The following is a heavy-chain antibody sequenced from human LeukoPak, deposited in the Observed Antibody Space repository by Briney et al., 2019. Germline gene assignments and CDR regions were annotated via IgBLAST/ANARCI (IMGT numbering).Heavy chain of an antibody. D-gene: IGHD6-6*01. V-gene: IGHV3-7*05. Sequence: GGSLRLSCAASGLTFSNSYMSWVRQAPGKGLEWVANIKQDGSEEVYVDSVKGRFTISRDNAKNSLFLQMNTLRAEDTAVYYCARDPYSSTWSYGMDVWGQGTLVTVSS. J-gene: IGHJ6*02. CDR1: GLTFSNSY. CDR3: ARDPYSSTWSYGMDV. CDR2: IKQDGSEE.